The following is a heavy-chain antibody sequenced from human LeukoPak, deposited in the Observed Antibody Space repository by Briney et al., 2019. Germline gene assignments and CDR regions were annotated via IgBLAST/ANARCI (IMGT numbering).Heavy chain of an antibody. CDR3: ARGSGCSSTSCYLGLVHYYYYMDV. CDR1: GYTLTELS. V-gene: IGHV1-24*01. D-gene: IGHD2-2*01. Sequence: GASVKVSCKVSGYTLTELSMHWVRQAPGKGLEWMGGFDPEDGETIYAQKFQGRVTMTEDTSTDTAYMELSSLRSEDTAVYYCARGSGCSSTSCYLGLVHYYYYMDVWGKGTTVTVSS. J-gene: IGHJ6*03. CDR2: FDPEDGET.